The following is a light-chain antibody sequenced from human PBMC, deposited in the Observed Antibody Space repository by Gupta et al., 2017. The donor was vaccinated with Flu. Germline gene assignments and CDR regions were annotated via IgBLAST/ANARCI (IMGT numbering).Light chain of an antibody. J-gene: IGLJ1*01. CDR1: SSDVGRSDS. CDR3: SSYTSGSTFYV. Sequence: QSALTQPASVSGSPGQSITISCSGTSSDVGRSDSASWYQQHPDKAPKLIIFDVTNRPSGVSSRFSGSKSGNTASLTISGLQAEDETDYYCSSYTSGSTFYVFGTGTKVTVL. CDR2: DVT. V-gene: IGLV2-14*01.